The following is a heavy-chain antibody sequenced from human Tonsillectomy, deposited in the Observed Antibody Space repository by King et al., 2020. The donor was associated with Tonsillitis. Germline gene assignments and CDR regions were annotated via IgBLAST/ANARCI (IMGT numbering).Heavy chain of an antibody. CDR1: GFTFSDYY. V-gene: IGHV3-11*01. CDR3: AREPNRMAAAAVAS. Sequence: VQLVESGGGLVKPGGSLRLSCAASGFTFSDYYMSWIRQAPGKGLQWVSYISGSGSPIYYADSVKGRFTISRDNAKNSLYLQMNSLRAEDTAVYYCAREPNRMAAAAVASWGQGPLVPVSS. CDR2: ISGSGSPI. J-gene: IGHJ4*02. D-gene: IGHD6-13*01.